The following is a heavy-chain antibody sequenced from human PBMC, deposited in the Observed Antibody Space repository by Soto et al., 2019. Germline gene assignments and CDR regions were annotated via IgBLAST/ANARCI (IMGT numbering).Heavy chain of an antibody. V-gene: IGHV4-4*02. CDR2: IYHSGST. CDR3: ARSGYYDSSGYYYIY. Sequence: SETLSLTCAVSGGSISSSNWWSWVRQPPGKGLEWIGEIYHSGSTNYNPSLKSRVTISVDKSKNQFSLKLSSVTAADTAVYYCARSGYYDSSGYYYIYWGQGTLVTVSS. D-gene: IGHD3-22*01. CDR1: GGSISSSNW. J-gene: IGHJ4*02.